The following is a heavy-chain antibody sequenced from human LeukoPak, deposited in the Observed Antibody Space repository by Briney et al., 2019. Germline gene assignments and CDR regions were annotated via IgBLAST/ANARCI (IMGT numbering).Heavy chain of an antibody. CDR1: GGSISSYY. D-gene: IGHD2-15*01. Sequence: PSETLSLTCTVSGGSISSYYWSWIRQPPGKGLEWIGYMYSSGSTNQNPSLKGRVTISVDTSKNQFSLKLSSVTAADTAVYYCARSRYCSGVNCYSGFDYWGQGTLVTVSS. CDR2: MYSSGST. J-gene: IGHJ4*02. V-gene: IGHV4-59*08. CDR3: ARSRYCSGVNCYSGFDY.